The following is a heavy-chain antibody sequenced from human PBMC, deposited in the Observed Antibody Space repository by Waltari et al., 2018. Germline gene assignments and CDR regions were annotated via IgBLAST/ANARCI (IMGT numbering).Heavy chain of an antibody. V-gene: IGHV4-38-2*01. J-gene: IGHJ4*02. CDR1: GYSISSGYY. Sequence: QVQLQESGPGLVKPSETLSLTCAVSGYSISSGYYWGWIRQPPGKGLEWIGSIYHSGSTYYNPSLKSRVTISVDTSKNQFSLKLSSVTAADTAVYYCARHPRGNYWGQGTLVSVSS. CDR3: ARHPRGNY. CDR2: IYHSGST.